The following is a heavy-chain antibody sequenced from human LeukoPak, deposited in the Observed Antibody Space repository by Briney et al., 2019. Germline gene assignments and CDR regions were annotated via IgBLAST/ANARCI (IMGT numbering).Heavy chain of an antibody. CDR1: GFTFSSYW. D-gene: IGHD3-10*01. CDR2: IKQDGSEK. V-gene: IGHV3-7*01. CDR3: ARARYGSGSPYYYYYMDV. Sequence: GGSLRLSCAASGFTFSSYWMSWVRQAPGKGLEWVANIKQDGSEKYYVDSVKGRFTISRDNAKSSLYLQMNSLRAEDTAVYYCARARYGSGSPYYYYYMDVWGKGTTVTVSS. J-gene: IGHJ6*03.